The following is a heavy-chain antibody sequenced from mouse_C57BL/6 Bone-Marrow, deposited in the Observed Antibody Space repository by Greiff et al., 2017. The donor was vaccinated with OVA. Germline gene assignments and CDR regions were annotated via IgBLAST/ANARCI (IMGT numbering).Heavy chain of an antibody. CDR2: ILPGSGST. CDR3: ARGTTVVANEYYFDY. D-gene: IGHD1-1*01. J-gene: IGHJ2*01. Sequence: VQGVESGAELMKPGASVQLSCKATGYTFTGYWIEWVKQRPGHGLEWIGEILPGSGSTNYNEKFKGKATFTADTSSNTAYMQLSSLTTEDSAIYYCARGTTVVANEYYFDYWGQGTTLTVSS. CDR1: GYTFTGYW. V-gene: IGHV1-9*01.